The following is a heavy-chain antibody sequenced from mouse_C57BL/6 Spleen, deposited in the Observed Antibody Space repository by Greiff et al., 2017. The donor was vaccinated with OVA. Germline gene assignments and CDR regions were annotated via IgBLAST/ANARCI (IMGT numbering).Heavy chain of an antibody. Sequence: VKLLESGAELVKPGASVKISCKASGYAFSSYWMNWVKQRPGKGLEWIGQIYPGDGDTNYNGKFKGKATLTADKSSSTAYMQLSSLTSEDSAVYFCAKGDGNPPWFAYWGQGTLVTVSA. J-gene: IGHJ3*01. CDR2: IYPGDGDT. CDR3: AKGDGNPPWFAY. V-gene: IGHV1-80*01. D-gene: IGHD2-1*01. CDR1: GYAFSSYW.